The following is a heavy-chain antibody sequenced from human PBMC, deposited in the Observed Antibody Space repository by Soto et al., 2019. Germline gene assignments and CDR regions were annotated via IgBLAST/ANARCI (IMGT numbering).Heavy chain of an antibody. CDR3: ASTVVTQYYYYGMDV. CDR2: IIPIFGTA. CDR1: GGTFSSYA. D-gene: IGHD2-21*02. V-gene: IGHV1-69*12. Sequence: QVQLVQSGAEVKKPGSSVKVSCKASGGTFSSYAISWVRQAPGQGLEWMGGIIPIFGTANYAQKFQGRVTITADESTSTAYMELSSLRSEDTDVYYCASTVVTQYYYYGMDVWSQGTTVTVSS. J-gene: IGHJ6*02.